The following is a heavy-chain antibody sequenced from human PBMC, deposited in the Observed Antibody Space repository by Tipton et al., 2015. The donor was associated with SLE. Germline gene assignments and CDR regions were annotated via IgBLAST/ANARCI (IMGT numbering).Heavy chain of an antibody. CDR2: IRFDGGDE. J-gene: IGHJ6*02. V-gene: IGHV3-30*02. CDR3: AKGESGNHGYYYGMDV. D-gene: IGHD2/OR15-2a*01. CDR1: GFTFNTFG. Sequence: SLRLSCSAYGFTFNTFGMHWVRQAPGKGLEWVTFIRFDGGDEYYADSVKGRFTISRGNSENTPYLQMSSLRAEDTALYYCAKGESGNHGYYYGMDVWGQGTTVTVSS.